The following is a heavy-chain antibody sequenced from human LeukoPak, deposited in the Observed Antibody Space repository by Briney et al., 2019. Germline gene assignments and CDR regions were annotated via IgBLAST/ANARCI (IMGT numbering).Heavy chain of an antibody. CDR2: INLSGGGT. Sequence: GASVKVSCKASGYTFTNYYVHWVRQAPGQGLEWMGMINLSGGGTNYAQKFQGRVTITADESTSTAYMELSSLRSEDTAVYYCARDGVDTAFRHWGQGTLVTVSS. J-gene: IGHJ4*02. D-gene: IGHD5-18*01. CDR3: ARDGVDTAFRH. CDR1: GYTFTNYY. V-gene: IGHV1-46*01.